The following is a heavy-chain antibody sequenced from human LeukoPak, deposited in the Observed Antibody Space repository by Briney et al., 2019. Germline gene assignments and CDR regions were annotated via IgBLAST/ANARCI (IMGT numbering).Heavy chain of an antibody. CDR1: GVSISSGGYY. CDR3: ARTVTDIVVVVAAIYFDY. D-gene: IGHD2-15*01. CDR2: IYYSGST. V-gene: IGHV4-31*03. Sequence: PSQTLSLTCTVSGVSISSGGYYWSWIRQHPGKGLEWIGYIYYSGSTYYNPSLKSRVTISVDTSKNQFSPKLSSVTAADTAVYYCARTVTDIVVVVAAIYFDYWGQGTLVTVSS. J-gene: IGHJ4*02.